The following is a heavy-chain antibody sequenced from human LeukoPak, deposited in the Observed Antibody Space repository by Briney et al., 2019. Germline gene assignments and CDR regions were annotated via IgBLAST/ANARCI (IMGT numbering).Heavy chain of an antibody. CDR3: ARGLPPLPT. CDR2: IRHAGST. CDR1: DGSFNDYY. Sequence: SETLSLTCAVHDGSFNDYYLTWIRQPPGKGLEWIGEIRHAGSTNYSPSLKSRVTISVDTSKKQFSLKLTSVTAADSGLYYCARGLPPLPTWGQGSLVTVSS. V-gene: IGHV4-34*01. J-gene: IGHJ5*02.